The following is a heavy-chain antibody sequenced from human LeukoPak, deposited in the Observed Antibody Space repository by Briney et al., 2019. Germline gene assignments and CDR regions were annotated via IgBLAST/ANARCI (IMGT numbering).Heavy chain of an antibody. Sequence: PSETLSLTCTVSGGSISSSSYYWGWIRQPPGKGLEWIGSIYYSGSTYYNPSLKSRVTISVDTSKNQFSLKLSSVPAADTAVYYCASIAAAIDPFDYWGQGTLVTVSS. V-gene: IGHV4-39*01. CDR1: GGSISSSSYY. J-gene: IGHJ4*02. D-gene: IGHD6-13*01. CDR2: IYYSGST. CDR3: ASIAAAIDPFDY.